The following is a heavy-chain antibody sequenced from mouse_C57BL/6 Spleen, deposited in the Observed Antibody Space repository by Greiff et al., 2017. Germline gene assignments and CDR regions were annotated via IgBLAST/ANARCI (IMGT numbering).Heavy chain of an antibody. Sequence: QVQLQQPGAELVRPGSSVKLSCKASGYTFTSYWMHWVKQRPIQGLEWIGNIDPSDSETHYNQKFKDKATLTVDKSSSTAYMQLSSLTSEDSAVYYCARRDDYGPFAYWGQGTLVTVYA. J-gene: IGHJ3*01. CDR2: IDPSDSET. D-gene: IGHD2-4*01. CDR3: ARRDDYGPFAY. V-gene: IGHV1-52*01. CDR1: GYTFTSYW.